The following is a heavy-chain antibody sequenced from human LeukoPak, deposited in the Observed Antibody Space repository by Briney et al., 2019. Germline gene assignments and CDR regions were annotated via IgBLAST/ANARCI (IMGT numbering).Heavy chain of an antibody. CDR1: GFTFSSYA. CDR2: ISGSGGST. J-gene: IGHJ4*02. CDR3: AKCLPRFSGWYTSSTKFSIIDY. D-gene: IGHD6-19*01. Sequence: QPGGSLRLSCAASGFTFSSYAMSWVRQAPGKGLEWVSAISGSGGSTYYADSVKGRFTISRDNSKNTLYLQMNSLRAEDTAVYYCAKCLPRFSGWYTSSTKFSIIDYWGQGTQVTVSS. V-gene: IGHV3-23*01.